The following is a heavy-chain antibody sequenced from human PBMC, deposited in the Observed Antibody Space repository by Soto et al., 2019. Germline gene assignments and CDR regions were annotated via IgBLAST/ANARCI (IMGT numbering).Heavy chain of an antibody. Sequence: EVQLVESGGGLVQPGGSLRLSCAASGFTFRNYWMHWVRQAPGKGLVWVSRISDYGRINYADSVKGRFTISRDDAKSELYLQMNNLRAEDTAVYYCARGGVEPFDYLGQGALVTVSS. J-gene: IGHJ4*02. CDR1: GFTFRNYW. D-gene: IGHD3-10*01. CDR2: ISDYGRI. CDR3: ARGGVEPFDY. V-gene: IGHV3-74*01.